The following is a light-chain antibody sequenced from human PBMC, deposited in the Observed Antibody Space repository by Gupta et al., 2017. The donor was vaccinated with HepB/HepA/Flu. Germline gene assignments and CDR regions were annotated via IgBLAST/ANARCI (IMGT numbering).Light chain of an antibody. CDR3: QQLKSYPQK. CDR2: AAS. CDR1: QGISSY. V-gene: IGKV1-9*01. J-gene: IGKJ1*01. Sequence: DIQLTPSPSFLSASVGDRVTITCRASQGISSYLAWYQQKPGKAPKLLIYAASTLQSGVPARCSGSGSGTEFTLTIRSLQPEDFATYYCQQLKSYPQKFGQGTKVEIK.